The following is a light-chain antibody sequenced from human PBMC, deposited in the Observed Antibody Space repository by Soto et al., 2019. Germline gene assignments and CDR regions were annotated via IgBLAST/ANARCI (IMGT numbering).Light chain of an antibody. J-gene: IGLJ2*01. Sequence: QSALTQPASVSGSPGQSITISCTGTSSDVGDYNYVSWYQQHPDKAPKLMIYEVSNRPSGVSNRFSGSKSGNTASLTISGLQADDEADYYCSSYTSTSTVVFGGGTQLTVL. CDR1: SSDVGDYNY. V-gene: IGLV2-14*01. CDR3: SSYTSTSTVV. CDR2: EVS.